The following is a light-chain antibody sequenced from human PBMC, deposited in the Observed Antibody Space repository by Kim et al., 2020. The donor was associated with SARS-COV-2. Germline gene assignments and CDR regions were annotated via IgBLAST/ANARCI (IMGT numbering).Light chain of an antibody. J-gene: IGLJ1*01. CDR1: SSDVGGYNY. CDR2: DVS. CDR3: SSYTSSSTRV. Sequence: GQSFTISCNGTSSDVGGYNYVSWYQQHPGKAPNLMIYDVSNRPSGVSNRFSGSKSGNTASLTISVLQAEDEADYYCSSYTSSSTRVFGTRTKVTVL. V-gene: IGLV2-14*03.